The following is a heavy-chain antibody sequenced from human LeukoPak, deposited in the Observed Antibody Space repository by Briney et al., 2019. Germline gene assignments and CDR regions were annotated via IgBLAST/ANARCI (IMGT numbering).Heavy chain of an antibody. V-gene: IGHV4-34*01. CDR2: INHSGST. CDR1: GGSFSGYY. CDR3: ARELSPRDGKGYYFDY. D-gene: IGHD2-21*02. Sequence: SETLSLTCAVYGGSFSGYYWSWIRQPPGKGLEWIGEINHSGSTNYNPSLKSRVTISVDTSKNQFSLKLSSVTAADTAVYYCARELSPRDGKGYYFDYWGQGTLVTVSS. J-gene: IGHJ4*02.